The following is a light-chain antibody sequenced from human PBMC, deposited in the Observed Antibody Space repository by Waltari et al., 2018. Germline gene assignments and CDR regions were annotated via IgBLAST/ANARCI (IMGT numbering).Light chain of an antibody. CDR3: YSAADSNLRV. CDR2: KDT. V-gene: IGLV3-27*01. J-gene: IGLJ2*01. Sequence: SYELTQPSSVSVSPGQTARITCSGDVLAKKYARWFQQKPGQAPVLVIYKDTERPSGIPDRISGSSSGTTVTLTISGAQVEDEADYYCYSAADSNLRVFGGGTRLTVL. CDR1: VLAKKY.